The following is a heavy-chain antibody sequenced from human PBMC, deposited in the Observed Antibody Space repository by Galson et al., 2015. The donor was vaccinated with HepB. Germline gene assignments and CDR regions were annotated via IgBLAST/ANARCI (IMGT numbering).Heavy chain of an antibody. D-gene: IGHD6-13*01. CDR1: GFTFTSSA. V-gene: IGHV1-58*01. Sequence: SVKVCCKASGFTFTSSAVQWVRQARGQRLEWIGWIVVGSGNTNYAQKFQERVTITRDMSTSTAYMELSSLRSEDTAVYYCAAGQSEYSSSWYGADYWGQGTLVTVSS. CDR3: AAGQSEYSSSWYGADY. J-gene: IGHJ4*02. CDR2: IVVGSGNT.